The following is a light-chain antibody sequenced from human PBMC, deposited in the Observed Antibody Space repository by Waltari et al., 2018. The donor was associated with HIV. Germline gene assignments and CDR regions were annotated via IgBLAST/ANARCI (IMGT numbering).Light chain of an antibody. CDR1: NSNIANGY. CDR3: GTWDRTLSGGV. V-gene: IGLV1-51*01. CDR2: DNN. Sequence: SVLTHPPSVSAAPGEKVTISSSARNSNIANGYVSWYQHLPGAAPTLRIYDNNKRPSGIPDRFAGSKSGTSATLDITGLQTGDEADYYCGTWDRTLSGGVFGGGTKLTVL. J-gene: IGLJ3*02.